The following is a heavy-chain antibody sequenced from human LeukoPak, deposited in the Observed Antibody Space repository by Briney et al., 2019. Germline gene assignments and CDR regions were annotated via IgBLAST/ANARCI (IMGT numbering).Heavy chain of an antibody. D-gene: IGHD3-10*01. J-gene: IGHJ3*02. CDR2: IYHSGST. V-gene: IGHV4-30-2*01. CDR3: ARVGSGDAFDI. CDR1: GDSISRSDYS. Sequence: SETLSLTCTVSGDSISRSDYSWSWIRQPPGKGLEWVGYIYHSGSTYYNPSLRSRVPMSIDRSKNQFSLKLPSVTAADTAVYYCARVGSGDAFDIWGQGTMVSVSS.